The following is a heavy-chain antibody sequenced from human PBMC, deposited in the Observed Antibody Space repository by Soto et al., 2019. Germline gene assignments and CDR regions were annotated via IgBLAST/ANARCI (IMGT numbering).Heavy chain of an antibody. Sequence: EEQLLESGGGSVQPGGSLRLSCAASGFTFSSYAMSWVRQAPGKGLEWVSGISGSGGSIYHADSVKGRFTISRDNSKNTLFLQMNSLRAEDTAVYYCAKGDYYGSGSYFFDYWGQGTLVTVSS. V-gene: IGHV3-23*01. CDR1: GFTFSSYA. CDR3: AKGDYYGSGSYFFDY. J-gene: IGHJ4*02. CDR2: ISGSGGSI. D-gene: IGHD3-10*01.